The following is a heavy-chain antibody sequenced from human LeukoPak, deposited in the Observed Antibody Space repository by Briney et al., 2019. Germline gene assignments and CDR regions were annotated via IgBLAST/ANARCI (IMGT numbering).Heavy chain of an antibody. CDR2: IYYSGST. V-gene: IGHV4-59*01. Sequence: SETLSLTCTVSGGSISSYYWSWIRQPPGKGLEWIGYIYYSGSTNYNPSLKSRVTISVDTSKNQFSLKLSSVTAADTAVYYCARDLRAMVRDVYGMDVWGQGTTVTVSS. D-gene: IGHD3-10*01. CDR1: GGSISSYY. J-gene: IGHJ6*02. CDR3: ARDLRAMVRDVYGMDV.